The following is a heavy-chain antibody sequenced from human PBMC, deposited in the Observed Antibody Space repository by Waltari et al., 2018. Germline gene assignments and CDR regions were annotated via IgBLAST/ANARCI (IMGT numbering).Heavy chain of an antibody. V-gene: IGHV3-21*01. D-gene: IGHD5-12*01. J-gene: IGHJ4*02. CDR1: GFPFSTYS. CDR2: ISGSTGYI. CDR3: ARAEQPMATIIGVDY. Sequence: EVQLVESGGGLVKPGGSLRLSCAASGFPFSTYSLHWVRQAPGKGLEWVSSISGSTGYIYYADSVKGRFTISRDNAKSSLYLEMNSLRGEDTAIYYCARAEQPMATIIGVDYWGQGTLVTVSS.